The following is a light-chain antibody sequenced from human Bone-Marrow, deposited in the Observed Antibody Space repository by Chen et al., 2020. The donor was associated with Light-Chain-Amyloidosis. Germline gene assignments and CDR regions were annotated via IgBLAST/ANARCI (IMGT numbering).Light chain of an antibody. V-gene: IGLV3-25*03. CDR2: RDT. Sequence: SYALTQPPSASVSPGPTARLTCSGDDLPTKYAYWYQQKPGQAPVLVIHRDTERPSGISERFSGSSSGTTATLTISGVQAEDEADYHCQSADSSGTYEVIFGGGTKLTVL. J-gene: IGLJ2*01. CDR1: DLPTKY. CDR3: QSADSSGTYEVI.